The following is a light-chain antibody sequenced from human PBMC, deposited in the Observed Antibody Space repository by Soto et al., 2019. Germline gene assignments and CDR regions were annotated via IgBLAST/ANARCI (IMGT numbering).Light chain of an antibody. Sequence: DLQMTQSASTLSASVGDRVTITCRASQNINSWLAWYQQKPGKAPKLLIHKASSLESGVPSGFSGSGSGTEFSLTISSLQVDDSATHYCQQYKAYPPTFGGGTKVEIK. CDR3: QQYKAYPPT. J-gene: IGKJ4*01. V-gene: IGKV1-5*03. CDR2: KAS. CDR1: QNINSW.